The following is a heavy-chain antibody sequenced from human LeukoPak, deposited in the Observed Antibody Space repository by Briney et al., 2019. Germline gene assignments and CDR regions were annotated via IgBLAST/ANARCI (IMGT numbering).Heavy chain of an antibody. J-gene: IGHJ4*02. CDR2: MNPNSGNT. CDR1: GYTFTSYD. CDR3: ARSRRGRGGFDY. Sequence: ASVKVSCKASGYTFTSYDINWVRQATGQGLEWMGWMNPNSGNTGYAQKFQGRVTMTRNTSIGTAYMELSSLRSEDTAVYYCARSRRGRGGFDYWGQGTLVTVSS. D-gene: IGHD3-10*01. V-gene: IGHV1-8*01.